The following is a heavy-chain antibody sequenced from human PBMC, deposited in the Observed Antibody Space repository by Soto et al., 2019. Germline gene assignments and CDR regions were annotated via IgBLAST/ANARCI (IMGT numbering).Heavy chain of an antibody. D-gene: IGHD6-19*01. J-gene: IGHJ3*01. CDR1: GGSISSGGYS. CDR2: IFHSGST. Sequence: QLQLQESGSGLVKPSQTLSLTCAVSGGSISSGGYSWSWIRQPPGKGLEWIGYIFHSGSTYYNPSLMRRVTISVSRSKNQVSMKLSSVTAADTAVYYWACLYRSGWDAFEFWGQGTMVTVSS. V-gene: IGHV4-30-2*01. CDR3: ACLYRSGWDAFEF.